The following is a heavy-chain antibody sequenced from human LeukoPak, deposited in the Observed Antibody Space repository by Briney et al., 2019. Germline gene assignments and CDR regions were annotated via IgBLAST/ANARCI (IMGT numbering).Heavy chain of an antibody. D-gene: IGHD2-2*01. CDR1: GFTFDDYA. V-gene: IGHV3-9*01. CDR3: AKERVGYCSSTSCLVGGYFDL. J-gene: IGHJ2*01. Sequence: PGRSLRLSWAASGFTFDDYAMHWVRQAPGKGLEWVSGISWNSGSIGYADSVKGRFTISRDNAKNSLYLQMNSLRAEDTALYYCAKERVGYCSSTSCLVGGYFDLWGRGTLVTVSS. CDR2: ISWNSGSI.